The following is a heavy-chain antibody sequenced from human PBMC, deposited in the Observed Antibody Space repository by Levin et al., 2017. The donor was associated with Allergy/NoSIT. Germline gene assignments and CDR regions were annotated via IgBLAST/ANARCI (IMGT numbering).Heavy chain of an antibody. CDR3: ARDKNTYGFDY. D-gene: IGHD5-18*01. CDR1: GDSISTYY. CDR2: IYYTGNT. V-gene: IGHV4-59*01. Sequence: SETLSLTCTVSGDSISTYYWSWIRQPPGKGLEWIGYIYYTGNTNYNPSLKSRVTISVDTSKNQLSLKLSSMTAAVTAVYYCARDKNTYGFDYWGQGALVTVSS. J-gene: IGHJ4*02.